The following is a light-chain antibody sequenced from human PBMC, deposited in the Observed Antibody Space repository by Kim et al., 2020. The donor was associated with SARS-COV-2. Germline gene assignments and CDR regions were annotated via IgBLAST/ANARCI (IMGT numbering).Light chain of an antibody. CDR2: AAS. CDR1: QSVSSDY. CDR3: QQYGRSPDT. V-gene: IGKV3-20*01. Sequence: LSPGERATLACRTSQSVSSDYLAWFQQKPGQPPRLLIYAASSRATGIPDRFSGSGSGTDFTLTISRLEPEEFAVYYCQQYGRSPDTFGQGTKLEI. J-gene: IGKJ2*01.